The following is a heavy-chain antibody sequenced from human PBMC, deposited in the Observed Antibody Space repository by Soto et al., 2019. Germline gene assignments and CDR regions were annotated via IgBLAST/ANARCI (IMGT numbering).Heavy chain of an antibody. Sequence: SETLSLTCTVSGGSISSYYWSWIRQPPGKGLEWIGYIYYSGSTNYNPSLKSRVTISVDTSKNQFSLKLSSVTAADTAVYYCARDSYSYGTSNFDYWGQGTLVTVSS. CDR1: GGSISSYY. CDR2: IYYSGST. D-gene: IGHD5-18*01. CDR3: ARDSYSYGTSNFDY. J-gene: IGHJ4*02. V-gene: IGHV4-59*01.